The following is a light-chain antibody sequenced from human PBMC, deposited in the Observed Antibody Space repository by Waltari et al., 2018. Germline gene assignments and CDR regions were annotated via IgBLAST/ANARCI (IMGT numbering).Light chain of an antibody. J-gene: IGKJ1*01. CDR3: QQAYSLPRT. V-gene: IGKV1-12*01. CDR2: AAS. CDR1: QGFSSW. Sequence: DIQMNQSPSSVSASVGDRVTITCRTSQGFSSWLAWYQQKPGKAPKLLIYAASTLQSGVPSRFCGSGSGTHFTLTISSLQPEDIATYYCQQAYSLPRTFGQGTTVEIK.